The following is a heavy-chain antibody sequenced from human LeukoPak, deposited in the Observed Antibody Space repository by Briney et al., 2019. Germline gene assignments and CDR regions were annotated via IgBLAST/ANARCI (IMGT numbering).Heavy chain of an antibody. CDR1: GFTFSSYA. V-gene: IGHV3-23*01. CDR3: ASQLGYCSSTSCYLGAFDI. D-gene: IGHD2-2*01. CDR2: ISGGGGST. Sequence: VGSLRLSCAASGFTFSSYAMSWVRQAPGKGLEWVSAISGGGGSTYYADSVKGRSTISRDNSKNTLYLQMNSLRAEDTAVYYCASQLGYCSSTSCYLGAFDIWGQGTLVTVSS. J-gene: IGHJ3*02.